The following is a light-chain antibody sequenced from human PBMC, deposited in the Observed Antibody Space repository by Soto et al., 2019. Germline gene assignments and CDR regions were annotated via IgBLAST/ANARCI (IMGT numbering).Light chain of an antibody. CDR3: SSYTNKDTLL. CDR2: DVT. V-gene: IGLV2-14*03. CDR1: SSYVGGYDH. Sequence: QSALTQPASVSGSPGQSITISCTGTSSYVGGYDHVSWYQQHPGKAPKLIIYDVTVRPSGISPRFSGSKSDNTASLAVSGLQPEDEADYYCSSYTNKDTLLFGGGTTLTVL. J-gene: IGLJ3*02.